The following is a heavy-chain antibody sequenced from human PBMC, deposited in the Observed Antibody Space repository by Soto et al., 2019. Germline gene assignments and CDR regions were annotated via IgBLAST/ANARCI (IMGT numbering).Heavy chain of an antibody. Sequence: PGGSLGLSCAASGFTFSDYYMSWIRQAPGKGLEWVSYISSSSSYTNYADSVKGRFTISRDNAKNSLYLQMNSLRAEDTAVYYCCRDLDDSNSHFDYWAQGTLVTVSA. CDR2: ISSSSSYT. J-gene: IGHJ4*02. D-gene: IGHD4-4*01. CDR1: GFTFSDYY. CDR3: CRDLDDSNSHFDY. V-gene: IGHV3-11*06.